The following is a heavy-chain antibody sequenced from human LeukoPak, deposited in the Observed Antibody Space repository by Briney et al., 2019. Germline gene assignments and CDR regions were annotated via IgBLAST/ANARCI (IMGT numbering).Heavy chain of an antibody. V-gene: IGHV3-23*01. D-gene: IGHD1-26*01. CDR3: AKISGSYLLSFDY. J-gene: IGHJ4*02. CDR2: ISGSGGST. CDR1: GFTFSSYA. Sequence: GGSLRLSCAASGFTFSSYAMSWVRQAPGKGLEWVSAISGSGGSTYYADSVKGRFTISGDNSKNTLYLQMNSLRAEDTAVYYCAKISGSYLLSFDYWGQGTLVTVSP.